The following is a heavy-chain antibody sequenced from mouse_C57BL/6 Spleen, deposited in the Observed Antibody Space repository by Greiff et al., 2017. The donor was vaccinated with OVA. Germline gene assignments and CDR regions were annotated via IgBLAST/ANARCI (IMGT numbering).Heavy chain of an antibody. CDR2: IYPGDGDT. V-gene: IGHV1-82*01. Sequence: VKLMESGPELVKPGASVKISCKASGYAFSSSWMNWVKQRPGKGLEWIGRIYPGDGDTNYNGKFKGKATLTADKSSSTAYMQLSSLTSEDSAVYFCARESGLAYWGQGTLVTVSA. CDR3: ARESGLAY. J-gene: IGHJ3*01. D-gene: IGHD2-4*01. CDR1: GYAFSSSW.